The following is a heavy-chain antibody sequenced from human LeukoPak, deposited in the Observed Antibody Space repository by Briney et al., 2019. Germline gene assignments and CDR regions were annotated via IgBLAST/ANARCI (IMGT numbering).Heavy chain of an antibody. CDR2: IWYDGSNK. CDR3: ARDDYGDYELFDY. J-gene: IGHJ4*02. V-gene: IGHV3-33*01. CDR1: GFTFSSYG. D-gene: IGHD4-17*01. Sequence: PGRSLTLSCAASGFTFSSYGMHWVRQAPGKGLEWVAVIWYDGSNKYYADSVKGRFTLSRDNSKNTLYLQMNSLRAEDTAVYYCARDDYGDYELFDYWGQGTLVTVSS.